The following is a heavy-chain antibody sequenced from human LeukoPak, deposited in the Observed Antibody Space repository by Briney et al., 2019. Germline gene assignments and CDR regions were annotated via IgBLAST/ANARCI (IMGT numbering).Heavy chain of an antibody. V-gene: IGHV5-51*01. J-gene: IGHJ4*02. CDR1: GYSFTSYW. CDR3: ARLPTYYYDSSGYALDY. D-gene: IGHD3-22*01. Sequence: GESLKISCKGSGYSFTSYWIGWVRQMPGKGQEWMGIIYPGDSDTRYSPSFQGQVTISADKSISTAYLQWSSLKASDTAMYYCARLPTYYYDSSGYALDYWGQGTLVTVSS. CDR2: IYPGDSDT.